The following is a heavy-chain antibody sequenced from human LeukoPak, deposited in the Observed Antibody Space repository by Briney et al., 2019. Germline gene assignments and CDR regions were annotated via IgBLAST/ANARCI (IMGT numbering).Heavy chain of an antibody. CDR3: ARDSATVVIRSNWFDP. V-gene: IGHV3-21*01. Sequence: GGSLRLSCAASGFTFSTYTMNWVRQAPGKGLEWVSSITCGSGYIYYADSVKGRFTVSRDNAKNSLYLQMNSLRAEDTAVYYCARDSATVVIRSNWFDPWGQGTLVTVSS. J-gene: IGHJ5*02. D-gene: IGHD4-23*01. CDR1: GFTFSTYT. CDR2: ITCGSGYI.